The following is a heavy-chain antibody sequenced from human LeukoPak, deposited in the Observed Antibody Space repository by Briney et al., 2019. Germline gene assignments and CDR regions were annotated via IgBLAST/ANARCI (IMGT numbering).Heavy chain of an antibody. V-gene: IGHV1-69*13. D-gene: IGHD4-23*01. J-gene: IGHJ4*02. CDR1: GYTFTSYA. CDR3: ARDRGNSWANYFDY. CDR2: IIPIFGTA. Sequence: SVKVSCTASGYTFTSYAMNWVRQAPGQGLEWMGGIIPIFGTANYAQKFQGRVTITADESTSTAYMELSSLRSEDTAVYYCARDRGNSWANYFDYWGQGTLVTVSS.